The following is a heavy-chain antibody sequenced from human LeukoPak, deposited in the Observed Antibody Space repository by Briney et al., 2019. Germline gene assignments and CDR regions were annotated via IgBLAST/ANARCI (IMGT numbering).Heavy chain of an antibody. V-gene: IGHV4-4*07. CDR2: IYTSGNT. J-gene: IGHJ3*02. CDR3: ARVAGTQQADCTNGVCYPPDAFDI. CDR1: GGSISIYY. D-gene: IGHD2-8*01. Sequence: KPSETLSLTCTVSGGSISIYYWHWSRQPAGKGLEWIGRIYTSGNTNYNPSLKSRVTMSVDTSKNQFSLKLSSVTAADTAVYYCARVAGTQQADCTNGVCYPPDAFDIWGQGTMVTVSS.